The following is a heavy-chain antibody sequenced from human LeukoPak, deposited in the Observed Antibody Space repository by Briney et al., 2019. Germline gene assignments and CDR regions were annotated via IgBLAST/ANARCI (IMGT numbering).Heavy chain of an antibody. D-gene: IGHD3-22*01. V-gene: IGHV4-61*05. Sequence: SETLSLTCTVSGGSISSSSYYWGWIRQPPGKGLEWIGYIYYSVSTNNNPSLKSRVTISVDTSKNQLSLRLSSVTAADTAVYCCARDLDYYDSSGYFFDIWGQGTMVTVSS. CDR1: GGSISSSSYY. CDR2: IYYSVST. J-gene: IGHJ3*02. CDR3: ARDLDYYDSSGYFFDI.